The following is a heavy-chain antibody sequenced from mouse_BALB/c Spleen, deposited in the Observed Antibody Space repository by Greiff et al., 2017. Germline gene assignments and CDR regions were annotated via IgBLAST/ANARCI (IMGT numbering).Heavy chain of an antibody. CDR3: ARPRLRLYFDY. D-gene: IGHD1-2*01. Sequence: EVQLVESGAELVKPGASVKLSCTASGFNIKDTYMHWVKQRPEQGLEWIGRIDPANGNTKYDPKFQGKATITADTSSNTAYLQLSSLTSEDTAVYYCARPRLRLYFDYWGQGTTLTVSS. CDR1: GFNIKDTY. J-gene: IGHJ2*01. V-gene: IGHV14-3*02. CDR2: IDPANGNT.